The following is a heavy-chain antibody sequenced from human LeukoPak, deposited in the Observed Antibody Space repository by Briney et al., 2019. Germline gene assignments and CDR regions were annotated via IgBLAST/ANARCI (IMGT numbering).Heavy chain of an antibody. CDR1: GFTFGDYA. V-gene: IGHV3-49*03. CDR3: SRDRGIGYPSSRRGGLYNFDY. Sequence: QAGGSLRLSCTASGFTFGDYAMSWFRRAPGKGLEWVGFIRSKDYGGTIEYAASVKGRFTISRDDSRSIAYLQMNSLNIEDTAVYYCSRDRGIGYPSSRRGGLYNFDYWGQGTLVTVSS. D-gene: IGHD2-2*03. CDR2: IRSKDYGGTI. J-gene: IGHJ4*02.